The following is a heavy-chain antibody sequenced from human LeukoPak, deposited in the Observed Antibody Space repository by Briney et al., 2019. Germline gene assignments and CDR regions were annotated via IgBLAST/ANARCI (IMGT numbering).Heavy chain of an antibody. CDR3: ARDSQQLERRAWFDP. Sequence: GGSLRLSCAASGFTFSSYAMHWVRQAPGKGLEWVAVIWYDGSNKYYADSVKGRFTISRDNSKNTLYLQMNSLRAEDTAVYYCARDSQQLERRAWFDPWGQGTLVTVSS. CDR1: GFTFSSYA. CDR2: IWYDGSNK. V-gene: IGHV3-30*07. J-gene: IGHJ5*02. D-gene: IGHD1-1*01.